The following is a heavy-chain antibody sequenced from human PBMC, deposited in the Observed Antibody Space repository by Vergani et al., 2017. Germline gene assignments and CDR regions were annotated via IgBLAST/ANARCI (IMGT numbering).Heavy chain of an antibody. CDR1: GGSISSYY. CDR2: IYYSGST. D-gene: IGHD6-19*01. CDR3: ASDSSGWGFAEYFQH. J-gene: IGHJ1*01. Sequence: QVQLQESGPGLVKPSETLSLTCTVSGGSISSYYWSWIRQPPGKGLEWIGYIYYSGSTNYHPSLKSRVTISVDTSKNQFSLKLSSVTAADTAVYYCASDSSGWGFAEYFQHWGQGTLVTVSS. V-gene: IGHV4-59*12.